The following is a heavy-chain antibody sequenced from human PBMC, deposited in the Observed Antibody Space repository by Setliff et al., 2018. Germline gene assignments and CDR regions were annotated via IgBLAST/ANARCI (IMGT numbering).Heavy chain of an antibody. CDR1: GGSINNYY. CDR2: ISYSGKT. V-gene: IGHV4-59*01. Sequence: PSETLSLTCTVSGGSINNYYWSWVRQPPGKGLEWLGYISYSGKTNYNPSLKSRVTMSVDTSKNQFSLKVDSVTAADTAMYYCARDGDYFGSGNRFDPWGHGTLVTVSS. CDR3: ARDGDYFGSGNRFDP. J-gene: IGHJ5*02. D-gene: IGHD3-10*01.